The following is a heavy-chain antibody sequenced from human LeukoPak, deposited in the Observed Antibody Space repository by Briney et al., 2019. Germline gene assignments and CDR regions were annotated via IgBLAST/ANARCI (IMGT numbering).Heavy chain of an antibody. CDR3: ARDERGWLQFGYYLDY. Sequence: GGSLRLSCAASGFTFSSYSMNWVRQAPGKGLEWVSSISSSSSYIYYADSVKGRFTISRDNAKNSLYLQMNSLRAEDTAVYYCARDERGWLQFGYYLDYWGQGTLVTVSS. J-gene: IGHJ4*02. D-gene: IGHD5-24*01. V-gene: IGHV3-21*01. CDR1: GFTFSSYS. CDR2: ISSSSSYI.